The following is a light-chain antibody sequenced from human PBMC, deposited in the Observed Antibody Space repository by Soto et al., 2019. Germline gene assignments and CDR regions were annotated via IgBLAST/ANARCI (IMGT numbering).Light chain of an antibody. CDR1: SSDVGDYNY. J-gene: IGLJ1*01. Sequence: QSVLTQPASVSGSPGQSITISCTGTSSDVGDYNYVSWYQQHPGKAPKLMIYEVSNRPSGVSNRFSASKSAFPASLTISGLQAEDEADYYCSSYTPSYFYVFGLGTKVTVL. CDR2: EVS. CDR3: SSYTPSYFYV. V-gene: IGLV2-14*01.